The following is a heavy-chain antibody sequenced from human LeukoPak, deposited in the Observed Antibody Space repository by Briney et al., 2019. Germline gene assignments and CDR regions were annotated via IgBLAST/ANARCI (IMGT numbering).Heavy chain of an antibody. D-gene: IGHD6-19*01. Sequence: GGSLRLSCVASGFIFSNYAMSWVRQAPGKGLEWVSTISGSGGSTYYADSVKGRFTISRDNAKNSLYLQMNSLRAEDTAVYYCARVGYSSGWYGAFDIWGQGTMVTVSS. J-gene: IGHJ3*02. CDR2: ISGSGGST. CDR3: ARVGYSSGWYGAFDI. V-gene: IGHV3-23*01. CDR1: GFIFSNYA.